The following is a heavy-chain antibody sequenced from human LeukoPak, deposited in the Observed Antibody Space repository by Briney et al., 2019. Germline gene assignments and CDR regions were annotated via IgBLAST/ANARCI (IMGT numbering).Heavy chain of an antibody. CDR2: IFYSGST. CDR3: ARVRGVVVITGYYFDY. V-gene: IGHV4-31*03. D-gene: IGHD3-22*01. CDR1: GGSINSGNYY. Sequence: PSQTLSLTCTVSGGSINSGNYYWSWIRQHPGKGLEWIGSIFYSGSTYYNPSLRSRVTISVVASKNQFSLKLSSVTAADMAVYYCARVRGVVVITGYYFDYWGQGTLVTVSS. J-gene: IGHJ4*02.